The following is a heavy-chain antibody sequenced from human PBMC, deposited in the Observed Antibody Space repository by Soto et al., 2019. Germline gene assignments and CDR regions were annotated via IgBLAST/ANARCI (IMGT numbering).Heavy chain of an antibody. CDR3: ARGYEDGMDV. J-gene: IGHJ6*02. V-gene: IGHV4-39*07. CDR1: GGSISSSSYY. Sequence: SETLSLTCTVSGGSISSSSYYWGWIRQPPGKGLEWIGSIYYSGSTYYNPSLKSRVTISVDTSKNQFSLKLSSVTAADTAVYYCARGYEDGMDVWGQGTTVTVSS. D-gene: IGHD5-12*01. CDR2: IYYSGST.